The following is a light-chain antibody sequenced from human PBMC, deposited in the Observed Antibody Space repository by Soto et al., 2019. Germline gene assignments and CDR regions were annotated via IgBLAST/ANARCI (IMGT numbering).Light chain of an antibody. CDR3: QQLERYPST. Sequence: MQLTQAPSSLSASVGDRVTITCRASQGINSFLAWYQQKPGKAPKLLTYAASTLQSGVPSRFSGSGSGTDFTLTISSLQPEDFETYYCQQLERYPSTFGGGTKVDIK. CDR1: QGINSF. J-gene: IGKJ4*01. CDR2: AAS. V-gene: IGKV1-9*01.